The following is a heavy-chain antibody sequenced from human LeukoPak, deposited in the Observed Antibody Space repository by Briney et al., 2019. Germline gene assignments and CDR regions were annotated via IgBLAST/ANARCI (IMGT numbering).Heavy chain of an antibody. CDR1: GFTSSSCA. D-gene: IGHD6-19*01. J-gene: IGHJ4*02. Sequence: GGCLRLSSAASGFTSSSCAMSWVCQTPGERLGWVSDISGSGGDTYYADSVRGRFTISRDNSKNTLYLQMNSVRGEDTAVYYCTKNMAGSDWNFYVYWGRGTLATVSS. V-gene: IGHV3-23*01. CDR2: ISGSGGDT. CDR3: TKNMAGSDWNFYVY.